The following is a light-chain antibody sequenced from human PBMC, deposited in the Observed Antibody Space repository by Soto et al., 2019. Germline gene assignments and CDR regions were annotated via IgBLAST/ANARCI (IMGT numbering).Light chain of an antibody. CDR3: QQYNNYST. Sequence: DIQMTQSPSTLSASVGDRVTITCRASQSISDWLAWFQLKPGKAPKLLIYDASSLESGVPSRFSGSGSGTEFTLTISSLQPDHFATYYCQQYNNYSTFGQGTKVDIK. V-gene: IGKV1-5*01. CDR1: QSISDW. CDR2: DAS. J-gene: IGKJ1*01.